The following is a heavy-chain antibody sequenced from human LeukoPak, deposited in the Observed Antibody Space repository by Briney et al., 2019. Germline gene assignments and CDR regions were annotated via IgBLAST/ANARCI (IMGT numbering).Heavy chain of an antibody. V-gene: IGHV4-34*01. CDR3: ERGRRYYYYMDV. CDR1: GGSFSGYY. Sequence: SETLSLTCAVYGGSFSGYYWSWIRQPPGKGLEWIGEINHSGSTNYNPSLKSRVTISVDTSKNQFSLKLSSVTAADTAVYYCERGRRYYYYMDVWGKGTTVTVSS. CDR2: INHSGST. J-gene: IGHJ6*03. D-gene: IGHD4-17*01.